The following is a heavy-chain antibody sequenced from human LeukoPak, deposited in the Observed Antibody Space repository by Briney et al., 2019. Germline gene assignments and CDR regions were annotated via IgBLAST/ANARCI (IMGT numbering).Heavy chain of an antibody. V-gene: IGHV3-23*01. D-gene: IGHD6-13*01. CDR3: AKVPSSTWSLTPDYFDY. J-gene: IGHJ4*02. CDR2: ISGSGGRT. CDR1: GFTFSSYA. Sequence: GGSLRLSCAASGFTFSSYAMNWVRQAPGKGLEWVSGISGSGGRTNYADSVKGRFTISRDNSKNTLYLQMSSLRAEDTAVYYCAKVPSSTWSLTPDYFDYWGRGTLVTVSS.